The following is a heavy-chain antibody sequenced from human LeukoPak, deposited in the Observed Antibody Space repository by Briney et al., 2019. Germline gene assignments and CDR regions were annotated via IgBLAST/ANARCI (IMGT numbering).Heavy chain of an antibody. Sequence: SETLSLTCTVSGGSISSGDYYWSWIRQHPGKGLEWIGYIYYSGSTYYNPSLKSRVTISVDTSKNQFSLKLSSVTAADTAVYYCASSVPAAINWFDPWGQGTLVTVSS. J-gene: IGHJ5*02. V-gene: IGHV4-31*03. CDR2: IYYSGST. CDR3: ASSVPAAINWFDP. D-gene: IGHD2-2*01. CDR1: GGSISSGDYY.